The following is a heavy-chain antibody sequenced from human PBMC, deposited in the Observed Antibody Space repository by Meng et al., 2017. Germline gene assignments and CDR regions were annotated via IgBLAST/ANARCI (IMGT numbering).Heavy chain of an antibody. Sequence: QVQLQQGGAVLLKPSETLSLTCAVYGGSFSGYYWSWIRQPPGKGLEWIGEINHSGSTNYNPSLKSRVTISVDTSKNQFSLKLSSVTAADTAVYYCASDNYYDSSGYSYWYFDLWGRGTLVTVSS. CDR1: GGSFSGYY. D-gene: IGHD3-22*01. CDR3: ASDNYYDSSGYSYWYFDL. CDR2: INHSGST. J-gene: IGHJ2*01. V-gene: IGHV4-34*01.